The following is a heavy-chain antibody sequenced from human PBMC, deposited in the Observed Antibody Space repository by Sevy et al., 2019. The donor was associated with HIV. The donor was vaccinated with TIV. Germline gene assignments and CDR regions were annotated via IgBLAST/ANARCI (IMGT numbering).Heavy chain of an antibody. V-gene: IGHV1-2*02. CDR3: ARVQRGGVPDY. Sequence: ASVKVSCTSSGYTFIAHYLHWVRQAPGQGLESMGWISPDSGDTKYTEKFQGRVTMTRDTSISTAYMELITLRSDDTAVYFCARVQRGGVPDYWGQRTLVTVSS. CDR1: GYTFIAHY. D-gene: IGHD3-10*01. J-gene: IGHJ4*02. CDR2: ISPDSGDT.